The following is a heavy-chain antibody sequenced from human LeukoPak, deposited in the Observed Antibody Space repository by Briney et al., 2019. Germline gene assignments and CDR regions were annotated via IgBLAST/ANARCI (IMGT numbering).Heavy chain of an antibody. CDR3: ARGLVGLDD. CDR1: GVSISSSTYY. D-gene: IGHD2-21*01. V-gene: IGHV4-39*07. CDR2: IYSSGLT. J-gene: IGHJ4*02. Sequence: SETLSLTCTVSGVSISSSTYYWAWIRQPLGKSLEWIGSIYSSGLTYYHPSLKSRLTISADTSNNQVSLKPSSVTAADTAVYYCARGLVGLDDWGQGTLVTVSS.